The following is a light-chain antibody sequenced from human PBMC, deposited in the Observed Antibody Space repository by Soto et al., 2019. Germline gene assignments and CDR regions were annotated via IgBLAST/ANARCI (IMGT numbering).Light chain of an antibody. CDR1: QSVSSN. V-gene: IGKV3-15*01. CDR3: QQYNNWPRT. CDR2: GAS. Sequence: EIVMTQSPATLSVSPEERATLYCRASQSVSSNLAWYQQKPGQAPRLLIYGASTRATGIPARFSGSGSGTEFTLTISSLQSEDFAVYYCQQYNNWPRTFGQGTKVDIK. J-gene: IGKJ1*01.